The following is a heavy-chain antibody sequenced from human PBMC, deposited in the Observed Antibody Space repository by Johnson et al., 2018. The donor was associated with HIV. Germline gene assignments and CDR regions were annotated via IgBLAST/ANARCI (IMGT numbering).Heavy chain of an antibody. V-gene: IGHV3-9*01. CDR2: ISWNSGSI. Sequence: VQLVESGGGLVQPGRSLRLSCAASGFTFDDYAMHWVRQAPGKGLEWVSGISWNSGSIGYADSVKGRFTISRDNAKNSLYLQMNSLRAEDTALYYCAKEGRPYWGGDCYSDAFDIWGQGTMVTVSS. D-gene: IGHD2-21*02. CDR3: AKEGRPYWGGDCYSDAFDI. J-gene: IGHJ3*02. CDR1: GFTFDDYA.